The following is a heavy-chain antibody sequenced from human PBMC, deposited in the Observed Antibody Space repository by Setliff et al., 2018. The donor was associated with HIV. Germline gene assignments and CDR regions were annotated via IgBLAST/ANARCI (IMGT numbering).Heavy chain of an antibody. CDR1: GGSIRTGDW. J-gene: IGHJ6*03. Sequence: SETLSLTCAVSGGSIRTGDWWSWVRQSPGKGLEWIGEISHGGSANYNPSLRSRVTISVDTSSNQFSLKLSSVTAADTAVYYCARDYYDDSYYRPGIYYYYYMDVWGKGTKVTVSS. V-gene: IGHV4-4*02. CDR2: ISHGGSA. D-gene: IGHD3-10*01. CDR3: ARDYYDDSYYRPGIYYYYYMDV.